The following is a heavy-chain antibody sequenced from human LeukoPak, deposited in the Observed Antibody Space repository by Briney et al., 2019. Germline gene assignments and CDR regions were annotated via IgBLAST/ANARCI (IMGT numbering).Heavy chain of an antibody. D-gene: IGHD2-15*01. V-gene: IGHV3-23*01. J-gene: IGHJ4*02. CDR1: GFTFSIYG. Sequence: PGGSLRLSCAASGFTFSIYGLSWVRQAPGKGLEWVSTISGSGNSRYYGDSVKGRFTISRDNLKNTLYLQMNSLRAEDTAVYYCAKDVDQYYFDYWGQGTLVTVSS. CDR2: ISGSGNSR. CDR3: AKDVDQYYFDY.